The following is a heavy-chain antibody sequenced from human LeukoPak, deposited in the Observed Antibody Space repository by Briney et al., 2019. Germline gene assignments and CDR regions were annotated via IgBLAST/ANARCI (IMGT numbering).Heavy chain of an antibody. V-gene: IGHV4-59*01. CDR3: ARGGSRITMVRGVDNWFDP. D-gene: IGHD3-10*01. CDR2: IYYSGST. CDR1: GGSISGYY. Sequence: SETLSLTCTVSGGSISGYYWNWIRQPPGKGLEWIGYIYYSGSTNYNPSLKSRVTISVDTSKNQFSLKLSSVTAADTAVYYCARGGSRITMVRGVDNWFDPWGQGTPVIVSS. J-gene: IGHJ5*02.